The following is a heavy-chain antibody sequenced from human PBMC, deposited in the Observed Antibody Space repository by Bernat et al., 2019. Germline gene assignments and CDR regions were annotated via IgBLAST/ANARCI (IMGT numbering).Heavy chain of an antibody. CDR1: GYTFTSYA. CDR2: INAGNGNT. V-gene: IGHV1-3*01. J-gene: IGHJ6*02. Sequence: QVQLVQSGAEVKKPGASVKVSCKASGYTFTSYAMHWVRQAPGQRLEWMGWINAGNGNTKYSQKFQGRVTITRDTSASTAYMELSSLRSEDTAVYYCARDFVGFGESYYYYGMDVWGQGTTVTVSS. D-gene: IGHD3-10*01. CDR3: ARDFVGFGESYYYYGMDV.